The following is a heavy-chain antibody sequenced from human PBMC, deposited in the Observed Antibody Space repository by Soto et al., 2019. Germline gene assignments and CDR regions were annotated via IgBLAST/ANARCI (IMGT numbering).Heavy chain of an antibody. J-gene: IGHJ6*02. Sequence: GGSLRLSCAASGFTFSSYAMHWVRQAPGKGLEWVAVISYDGSNKYYADSVKGRFTISRDNYKNTLYLQMNSLRAEDTAVYYCARDRTEYSRSYYYGMDVWGQGSTVTVSS. CDR1: GFTFSSYA. D-gene: IGHD6-6*01. V-gene: IGHV3-30-3*01. CDR3: ARDRTEYSRSYYYGMDV. CDR2: ISYDGSNK.